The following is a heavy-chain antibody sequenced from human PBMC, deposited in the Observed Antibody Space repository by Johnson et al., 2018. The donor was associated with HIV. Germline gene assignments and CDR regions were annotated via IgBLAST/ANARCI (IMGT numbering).Heavy chain of an antibody. CDR2: IKRKIDGGTT. Sequence: VQLVESGGGLVKPGGSLRLSCAASGFTFTNAWMSWVRQAPGKGLEWVGRIKRKIDGGTTDYAASVKGRFTISRDDSKNTLYLQMNSLRAEDTAVYYCARDGYSSAWY. CDR3: ARDGYSSAWY. V-gene: IGHV3-15*01. J-gene: IGHJ2*01. CDR1: GFTFTNAW. D-gene: IGHD6-19*01.